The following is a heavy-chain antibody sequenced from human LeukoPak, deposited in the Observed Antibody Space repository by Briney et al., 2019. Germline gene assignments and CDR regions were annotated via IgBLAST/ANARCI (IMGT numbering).Heavy chain of an antibody. D-gene: IGHD1-1*01. V-gene: IGHV3-23*01. J-gene: IGHJ4*02. CDR2: IRSNGANA. Sequence: GGSLRLSCAASGFSFSRFAMTWVRQAPGRGLEWVSTIRSNGANASNADSVKGRFTISRDNSKNTVYLQVNSLRVEDTAIYYCARGQEFDDGVFDSWGQGTLVTVSS. CDR1: GFSFSRFA. CDR3: ARGQEFDDGVFDS.